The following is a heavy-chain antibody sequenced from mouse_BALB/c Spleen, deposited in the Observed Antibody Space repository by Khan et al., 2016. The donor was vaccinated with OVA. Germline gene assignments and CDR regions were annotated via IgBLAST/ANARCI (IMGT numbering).Heavy chain of an antibody. CDR2: INNNTGTP. J-gene: IGHJ4*01. D-gene: IGHD2-4*01. V-gene: IGHV9-3-1*01. Sequence: QIQLVQSGPKLKKPGETVKISCKASGYTFTNYGMNWVKKAPGKGLKWMGWINNNTGTPTYAGVFKRRFAFSLATTAHTSYLQINNLKNEDTATYFCTRRISYFALDYWGQGTSVTVSS. CDR3: TRRISYFALDY. CDR1: GYTFTNYG.